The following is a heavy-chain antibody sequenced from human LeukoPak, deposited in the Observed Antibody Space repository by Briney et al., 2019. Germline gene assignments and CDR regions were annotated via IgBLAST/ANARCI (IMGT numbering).Heavy chain of an antibody. D-gene: IGHD1-26*01. CDR2: IKQDGSEK. CDR1: GFTFSSYW. J-gene: IGHJ4*02. CDR3: LRTVGATIFDS. V-gene: IGHV3-7*01. Sequence: PGGSLRLSCAASGFTFSSYWMSWVRQAPGKGLEWVANIKQDGSEKYYVDSAKGRFSISRDNAQNSVYLQMNSLSAEDTAVYYCLRTVGATIFDSWGQGTLVTVSS.